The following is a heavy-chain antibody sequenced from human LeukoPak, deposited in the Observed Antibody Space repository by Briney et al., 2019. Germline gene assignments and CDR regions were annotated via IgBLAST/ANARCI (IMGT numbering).Heavy chain of an antibody. CDR2: INHSGST. Sequence: PSETLSLTCAVYGGSFSGYYWSWIRQPPGKGLEWIGEINHSGSTNYNPSLKSRVTISVDTSKNQFSLKLSSVTAADTAVYYCARSGSWYPDAFDIWGQGTMVTVSS. D-gene: IGHD6-13*01. V-gene: IGHV4-34*01. CDR3: ARSGSWYPDAFDI. J-gene: IGHJ3*02. CDR1: GGSFSGYY.